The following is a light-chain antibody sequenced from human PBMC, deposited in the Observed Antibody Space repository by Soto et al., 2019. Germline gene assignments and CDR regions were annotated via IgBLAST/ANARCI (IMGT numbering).Light chain of an antibody. V-gene: IGKV3-15*01. CDR2: GAS. CDR3: QEYNDWRPIT. J-gene: IGKJ4*01. Sequence: IVVTQSPSTLSVSPGERSTLSCRASQSISTKLAWYQQKPGQAPRLLIYGASTRATGIPVRFSGSGSGTEFTLTITSLQFEDFAVYYCQEYNDWRPITFGGGTKV. CDR1: QSISTK.